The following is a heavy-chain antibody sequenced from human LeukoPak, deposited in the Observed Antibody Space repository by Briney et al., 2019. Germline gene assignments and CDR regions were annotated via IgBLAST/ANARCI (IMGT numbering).Heavy chain of an antibody. CDR1: GGSISSYY. V-gene: IGHV4-4*07. Sequence: SETLSLTCTVSGGSISSYYWSWIRQAAGKGLEWIGRIYTSGSTNYNPSLKSRVTMSVDTSKNQFSLKLSSVTAADTAVYHCASTLRITIFGVVNRPFDYWGQGTLVTVSS. D-gene: IGHD3-3*01. CDR2: IYTSGST. J-gene: IGHJ4*02. CDR3: ASTLRITIFGVVNRPFDY.